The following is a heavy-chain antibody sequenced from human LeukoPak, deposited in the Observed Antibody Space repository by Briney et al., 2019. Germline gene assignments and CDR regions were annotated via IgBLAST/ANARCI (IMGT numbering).Heavy chain of an antibody. Sequence: ASVKVSCKVSGYTLTELSMHWVRQAPGKGLEWMGGFDPEDGETIYAQKFQGRVTMTEDTSTDTAYMELSSLRSEDTAVYYCASTKHSGSYYGRISPPPTDYWGQGTLVTVSS. D-gene: IGHD1-26*01. J-gene: IGHJ4*02. V-gene: IGHV1-24*01. CDR1: GYTLTELS. CDR2: FDPEDGET. CDR3: ASTKHSGSYYGRISPPPTDY.